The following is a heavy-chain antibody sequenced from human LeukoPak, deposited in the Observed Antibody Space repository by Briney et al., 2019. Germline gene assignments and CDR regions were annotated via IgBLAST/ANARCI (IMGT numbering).Heavy chain of an antibody. V-gene: IGHV4-30-4*08. J-gene: IGHJ4*02. CDR3: ARDRSHYYDSTGPIGY. CDR1: GGSFSDYY. CDR2: TYYSGST. D-gene: IGHD3-22*01. Sequence: SETLSLTCAVYGGSFSDYYWSWIRQPPGKGLEWIGYTYYSGSTNYNPSLDSRVTISVDTSKNQFSLKLSSVTAADTAVYYCARDRSHYYDSTGPIGYWGQGTLVTVSS.